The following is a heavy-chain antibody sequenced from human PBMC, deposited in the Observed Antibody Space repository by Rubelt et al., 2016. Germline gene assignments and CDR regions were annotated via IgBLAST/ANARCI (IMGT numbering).Heavy chain of an antibody. CDR3: ARCYGSGSYGNWFDP. CDR1: GYTFTSYG. J-gene: IGHJ5*02. CDR2: ISAYNGNT. D-gene: IGHD3-10*01. Sequence: QVQLVQSGAEVKKPGASVKVSCKASGYTFTSYGISWVRQAPGQGLEWMGWISAYNGNTNYAQKLKGRVTMTTDTPTSTAYMELRSLRSDDTAVYYCARCYGSGSYGNWFDPWGQGTLVTVSS. V-gene: IGHV1-18*01.